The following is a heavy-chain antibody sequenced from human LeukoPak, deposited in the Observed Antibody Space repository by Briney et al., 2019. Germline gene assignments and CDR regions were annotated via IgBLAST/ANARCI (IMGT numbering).Heavy chain of an antibody. CDR2: VSYDGSNK. V-gene: IGHV3-30-3*01. D-gene: IGHD1-26*01. J-gene: IGHJ4*02. CDR3: ATIGDRRSGELYRIDC. Sequence: PGGSLRLSCAASGFTFSSYAMHWVRQAPGKGLEWVAVVSYDGSNKYYADSVKGRFTISRDNSKNTLYLQMNSLRAEDAAVYYCATIGDRRSGELYRIDCWGQGTPVTVSS. CDR1: GFTFSSYA.